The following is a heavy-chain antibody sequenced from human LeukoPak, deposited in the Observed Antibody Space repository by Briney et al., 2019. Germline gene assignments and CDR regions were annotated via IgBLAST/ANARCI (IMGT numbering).Heavy chain of an antibody. CDR1: GFTFSSYW. D-gene: IGHD2-15*01. CDR2: IHQHGSEK. Sequence: PGGSLRLSCAVSGFTFSSYWMSWVRQAPGKGLEWVANIHQHGSEKYYVDSVKGRFTMSRDNAKNSVYLQMNSLRVEDTAVYYCARDNGYCSGGSCLHYYMDVWGKGTTVTISS. CDR3: ARDNGYCSGGSCLHYYMDV. J-gene: IGHJ6*03. V-gene: IGHV3-7*01.